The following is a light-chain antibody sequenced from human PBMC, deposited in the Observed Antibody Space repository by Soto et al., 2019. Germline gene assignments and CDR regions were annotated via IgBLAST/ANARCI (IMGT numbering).Light chain of an antibody. V-gene: IGLV1-44*01. J-gene: IGLJ2*01. Sequence: QSVLTQPPSASGTPGQRVTISCSGSSSNIGCNTVNWYQQLPGTAPKLLNYSNNQRPSGVPDRFSGSKSGTSASLAIGGLQSEDEADYYCAAWDDSLNGVVFGGGTKLTVL. CDR2: SNN. CDR3: AAWDDSLNGVV. CDR1: SSNIGCNT.